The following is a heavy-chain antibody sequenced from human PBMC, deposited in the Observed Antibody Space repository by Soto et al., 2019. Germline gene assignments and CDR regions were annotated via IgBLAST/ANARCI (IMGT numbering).Heavy chain of an antibody. CDR2: IWYDGGNK. V-gene: IGHV3-33*01. Sequence: PGGSLRLSCAASGFTFSNYGMHWVRQAPGTGLEWVSFIWYDGGNKYYAESVKGRFTISRDNSKNMLFLQMNSLRAEDTAVYYCARDGDVNTGFGKDYWGQGTLVTVSS. CDR1: GFTFSNYG. CDR3: ARDGDVNTGFGKDY. D-gene: IGHD3-16*01. J-gene: IGHJ4*02.